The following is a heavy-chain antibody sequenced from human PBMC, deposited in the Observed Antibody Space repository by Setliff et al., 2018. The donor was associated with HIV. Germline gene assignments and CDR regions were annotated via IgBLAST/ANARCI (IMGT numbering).Heavy chain of an antibody. CDR1: GYDFRRYG. V-gene: IGHV1-2*02. D-gene: IGHD2-2*01. Sequence: ASVKVSCKTSGYDFRRYGIAWVRQVPGHGLEWMGWINPNSGGTNYAQKFQGRVTMTGDSSISTAYMELSSLRSEDTAVYYCARERGYCSSTSCYAPYYYYGMDVWGQGTTVTVSS. J-gene: IGHJ6*02. CDR3: ARERGYCSSTSCYAPYYYYGMDV. CDR2: INPNSGGT.